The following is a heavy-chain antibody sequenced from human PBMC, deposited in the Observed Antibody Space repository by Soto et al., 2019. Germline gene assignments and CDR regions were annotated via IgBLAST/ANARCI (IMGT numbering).Heavy chain of an antibody. CDR3: ARFMVRGVIIYYYYGMDV. Sequence: AASVKVSCKASGYTFTSYYMHWVRQAPGQGLEWMGIINPSGGSTSYAQKFQGRVTMTRDTSTSTVYMELSSLRSEDTAVYYCARFMVRGVIIYYYYGMDVWGQGTTVTVSS. D-gene: IGHD3-10*01. J-gene: IGHJ6*02. V-gene: IGHV1-46*01. CDR1: GYTFTSYY. CDR2: INPSGGST.